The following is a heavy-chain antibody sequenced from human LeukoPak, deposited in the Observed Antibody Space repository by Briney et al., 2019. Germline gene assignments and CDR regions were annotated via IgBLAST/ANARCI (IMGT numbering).Heavy chain of an antibody. V-gene: IGHV4-39*07. CDR2: IYYSGST. CDR3: ARVQPDTAMVSDY. Sequence: PSETLSLTCTVSGGLISISTYYWGWIRQPPGKGLEWIGSIYYSGSTYYNPSLKSRVTISVDTSKNQFSLKLSSVTAADTAVYYCARVQPDTAMVSDYWGQGTLVTVSS. D-gene: IGHD5-18*01. J-gene: IGHJ4*02. CDR1: GGLISISTYY.